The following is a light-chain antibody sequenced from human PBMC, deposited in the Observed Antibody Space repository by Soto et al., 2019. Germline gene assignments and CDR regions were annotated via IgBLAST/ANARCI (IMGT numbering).Light chain of an antibody. V-gene: IGKV3-11*01. CDR1: QSVSNY. Sequence: EVVLTQSPVTLSLSPGERATLSCRASQSVSNYLAWYQQKPGQAPRLLIYDSSDRATGIPARFSGSGSGTDFTLTITSLEPEDFGVYYCQQSSNWPLTLGGGTKVDIK. CDR2: DSS. J-gene: IGKJ4*01. CDR3: QQSSNWPLT.